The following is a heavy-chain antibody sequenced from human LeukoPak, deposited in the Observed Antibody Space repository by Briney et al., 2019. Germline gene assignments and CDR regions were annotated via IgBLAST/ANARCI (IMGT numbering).Heavy chain of an antibody. V-gene: IGHV3-21*01. CDR2: ISSSSSYI. J-gene: IGHJ3*02. CDR1: GFTFSSYS. Sequence: GGSLRLSCAASGFTFSSYSMNWVRQAPGKGLEWVSSISSSSSYIYYADSVKGRFTISRDNAKNSLYLQMNSLRAEDTAVYYCAKLDLLEWPDAFDIWGQGTTVTVSS. CDR3: AKLDLLEWPDAFDI. D-gene: IGHD3-3*01.